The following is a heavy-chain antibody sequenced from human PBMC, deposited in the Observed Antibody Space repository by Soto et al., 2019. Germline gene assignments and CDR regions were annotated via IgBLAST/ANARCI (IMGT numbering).Heavy chain of an antibody. CDR3: ARDYETWGVVVITFGY. V-gene: IGHV3-30-3*01. CDR1: GFTFSSYA. D-gene: IGHD3-22*01. CDR2: ISYDGSNK. Sequence: PGGSLRLSCAASGFTFSSYAMHWVRQAPGKGLEWVAVISYDGSNKYYADSVKGRFTISRDNSKNTLYLQMNSLRAEDTAVYYCARDYETWGVVVITFGYWGQGTLVTVSS. J-gene: IGHJ4*02.